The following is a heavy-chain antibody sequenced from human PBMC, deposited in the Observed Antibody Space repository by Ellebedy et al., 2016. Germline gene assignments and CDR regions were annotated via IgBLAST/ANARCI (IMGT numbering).Heavy chain of an antibody. CDR3: ARLEGLTGTWAPGFDY. CDR2: IDWDDDK. CDR1: GFSLSTSGMC. J-gene: IGHJ4*02. Sequence: SGPTLVKPTQTLTLTCTLSGFSLSTSGMCVSWIRQPPGKALEWLARIDWDDDKYYSTSLKTRLTISKDTSKNQVVLTMTNMDPVDTATYYCARLEGLTGTWAPGFDYWGQGTLVTVSS. V-gene: IGHV2-70*11. D-gene: IGHD1-7*01.